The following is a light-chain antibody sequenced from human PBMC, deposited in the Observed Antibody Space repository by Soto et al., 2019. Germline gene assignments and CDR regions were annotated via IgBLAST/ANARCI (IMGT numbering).Light chain of an antibody. Sequence: EIVLTQSPGTLSLSPGERATLSCRASQTLSTNSLAWYQQRPGQTPRLLIYAASTRDTDIPDRFNGSGSGTDFALTINRLEPEDVAVYYCQQYDASPLTFGPGTTVDVK. CDR2: AAS. J-gene: IGKJ3*01. CDR3: QQYDASPLT. V-gene: IGKV3-20*01. CDR1: QTLSTNS.